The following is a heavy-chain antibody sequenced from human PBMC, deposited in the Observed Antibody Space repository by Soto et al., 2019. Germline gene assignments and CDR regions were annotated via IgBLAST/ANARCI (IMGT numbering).Heavy chain of an antibody. CDR1: GGSISSSSYY. CDR2: IYYSGST. J-gene: IGHJ4*02. V-gene: IGHV4-39*01. CDR3: ATYSSSWYVVY. Sequence: SETLSLTCTISGGSISSSSYYWGWIRQPPGKGLEWIGSIYYSGSTYYNPSLKSRVTISVDTSKNQFSLKLSSVTAADTAVYYCATYSSSWYVVYWGQGTLVTVSS. D-gene: IGHD6-13*01.